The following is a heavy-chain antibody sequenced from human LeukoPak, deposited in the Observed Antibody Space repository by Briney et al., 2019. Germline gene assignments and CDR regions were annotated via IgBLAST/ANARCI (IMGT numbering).Heavy chain of an antibody. Sequence: SVKVSCTASGGTFSSYAISWVRQAPGQGLEWMGRIIPIFGTANYAQKLQGRVPITADESTSTAYMELSSLRSEDTAVYYCARVDTAMVIDYWGQGTLVTVSS. CDR3: ARVDTAMVIDY. CDR1: GGTFSSYA. D-gene: IGHD5-18*01. J-gene: IGHJ4*02. CDR2: IIPIFGTA. V-gene: IGHV1-69*15.